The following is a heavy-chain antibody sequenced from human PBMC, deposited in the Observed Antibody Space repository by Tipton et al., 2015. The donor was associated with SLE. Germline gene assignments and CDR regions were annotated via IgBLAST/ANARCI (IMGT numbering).Heavy chain of an antibody. D-gene: IGHD6-6*01. CDR2: IYTSGST. V-gene: IGHV4-61*02. Sequence: TLSLTCTVSGGSISSGSYYWSWIRQPAGKGLEWTGRIYTSGSTNYNPSLKSRVTISVDTSKNQFSLKLSSVTAADTAVYYCAREGYSSSSVYYYMDVWGKGTTVTVSS. CDR3: AREGYSSSSVYYYMDV. CDR1: GGSISSGSYY. J-gene: IGHJ6*03.